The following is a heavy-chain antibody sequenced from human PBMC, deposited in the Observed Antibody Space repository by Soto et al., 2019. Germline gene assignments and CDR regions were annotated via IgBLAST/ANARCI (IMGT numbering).Heavy chain of an antibody. Sequence: PSAPLSLTCAVYGGSFSGYYWSWIRQPPGKGLEWIGEINHSGSTNYNPSLKSRVTISVDTAKNQCSLKLSSVTAADTAVYYCARGGYDXWSGYYSGLYYYYGMDVWGQGTTVTVSS. D-gene: IGHD3-3*01. CDR3: ARGGYDXWSGYYSGLYYYYGMDV. J-gene: IGHJ6*02. CDR2: INHSGST. CDR1: GGSFSGYY. V-gene: IGHV4-34*01.